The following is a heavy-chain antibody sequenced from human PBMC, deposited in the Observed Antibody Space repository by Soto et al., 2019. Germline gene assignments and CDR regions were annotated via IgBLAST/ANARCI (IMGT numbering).Heavy chain of an antibody. Sequence: ASVKVSCKASGYTFTSYYMHWVRQAPGQGLEWMGIINPSSGSTNYAQKFQGRVTMTRDTSISTAYMELSRLRSDDTAVYYCARGNELRFLEWLLYYYFDYWGQGTLVTVSS. CDR2: INPSSGST. D-gene: IGHD3-3*01. V-gene: IGHV1-2*02. CDR1: GYTFTSYY. CDR3: ARGNELRFLEWLLYYYFDY. J-gene: IGHJ4*02.